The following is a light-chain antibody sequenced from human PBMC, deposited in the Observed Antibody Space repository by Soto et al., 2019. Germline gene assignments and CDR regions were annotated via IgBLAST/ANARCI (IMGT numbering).Light chain of an antibody. CDR1: QSISSY. V-gene: IGKV1-39*01. CDR3: QQSYSTPFT. J-gene: IGKJ3*01. Sequence: DIQMTQSPSSLSASVGDRVTITCRASQSISSYLNWYQQKPGKAPKLLIYAASSLQSGVPSRFSGSGSWTDFTLTISSLQPEDFATYYCQQSYSTPFTFGRGTKVDIK. CDR2: AAS.